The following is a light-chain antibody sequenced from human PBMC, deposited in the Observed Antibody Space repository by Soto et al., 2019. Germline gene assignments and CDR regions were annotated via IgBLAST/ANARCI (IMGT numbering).Light chain of an antibody. CDR1: QSTSSW. CDR3: QQSRTT. CDR2: DAS. J-gene: IGKJ1*01. Sequence: DIQMTQSPSTLSASVGDRVTITCRASQSTSSWLAWYQQKPGKAPKLLIYDASSLESGVPSRFSGSGSGTEFTLTISSLQPDDFATYYCQQSRTTFGQGTKVEIK. V-gene: IGKV1-5*01.